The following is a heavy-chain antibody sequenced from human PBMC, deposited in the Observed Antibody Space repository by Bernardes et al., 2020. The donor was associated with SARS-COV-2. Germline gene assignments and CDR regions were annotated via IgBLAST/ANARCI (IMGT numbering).Heavy chain of an antibody. CDR1: GFTFDDYA. Sequence: GGSLRLSCAASGFTFDDYAMHWVRQAPGKGLEWVSGISWNSGSIGYADSVKGRFTISRDNAKNSLYLQMNSLRAEDTALYYCATLGRGSGSYYNPLYYYGMDVWGQGTTVTVSS. D-gene: IGHD3-10*01. V-gene: IGHV3-9*01. CDR3: ATLGRGSGSYYNPLYYYGMDV. J-gene: IGHJ6*02. CDR2: ISWNSGSI.